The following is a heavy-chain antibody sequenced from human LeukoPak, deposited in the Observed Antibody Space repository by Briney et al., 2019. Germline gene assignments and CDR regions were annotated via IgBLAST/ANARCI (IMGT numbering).Heavy chain of an antibody. CDR1: GFTFSSYA. CDR2: ISYDGSNK. CDR3: ATQLGTYFDY. V-gene: IGHV3-30-3*01. J-gene: IGHJ4*02. Sequence: GGSLRLSCAASGFTFSSYAMHWVRQAPGKGLEWVAVISYDGSNKYYADSVKGRFTISRDNAKNSLYPQMNSLRAEDTAVYYCATQLGTYFDYWGQGTLVTVSS. D-gene: IGHD7-27*01.